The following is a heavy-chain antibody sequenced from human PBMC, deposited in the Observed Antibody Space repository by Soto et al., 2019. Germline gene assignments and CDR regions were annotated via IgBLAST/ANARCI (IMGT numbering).Heavy chain of an antibody. V-gene: IGHV3-30*18. Sequence: QVQLVESGGGVVQPGRSLILSCAASGFTFSIYGMHWVRQAPGEGLEWVAVISYDGRDKYYGDSVRGRFTISRDNSKNTLYLQMNSLRADDTAVYYCAKELRDSYYESSGYYYGNWGQGTLVTVYS. D-gene: IGHD3-22*01. CDR1: GFTFSIYG. CDR2: ISYDGRDK. CDR3: AKELRDSYYESSGYYYGN. J-gene: IGHJ4*02.